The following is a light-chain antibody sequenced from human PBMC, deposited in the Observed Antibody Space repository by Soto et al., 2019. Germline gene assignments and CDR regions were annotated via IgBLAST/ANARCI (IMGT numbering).Light chain of an antibody. Sequence: EIVLTQSPGTLSLSPGERATLSCRASQSVSSSYLAWYQQKPGQAPSLLIYGASRRATGIPDRFSGSGSGTDFTLTISRLEPEDFAVYYCQQYNNWLWTFGQGTKVDIK. CDR1: QSVSSSY. V-gene: IGKV3-20*01. J-gene: IGKJ1*01. CDR2: GAS. CDR3: QQYNNWLWT.